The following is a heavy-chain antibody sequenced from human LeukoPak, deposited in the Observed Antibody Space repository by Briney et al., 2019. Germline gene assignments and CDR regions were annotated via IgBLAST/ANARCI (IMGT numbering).Heavy chain of an antibody. CDR2: IYPGDSDT. J-gene: IGHJ5*02. V-gene: IGHV5-51*01. CDR1: GYSLTSYW. D-gene: IGHD3-10*01. CDR3: ARRNTMVRGDYWFDP. Sequence: GESLKISCKGSGYSLTSYWIGWVRQMPGKGLEWMGIIYPGDSDTRYSPSFQGQVTISADKSISTAYLQWSSLKASDTAMYYCARRNTMVRGDYWFDPWGQGTLVTVSS.